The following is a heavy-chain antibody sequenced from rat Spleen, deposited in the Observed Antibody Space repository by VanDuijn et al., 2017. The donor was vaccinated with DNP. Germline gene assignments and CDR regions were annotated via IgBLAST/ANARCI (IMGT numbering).Heavy chain of an antibody. CDR3: ARSDYSDGGYYYGYFDY. CDR1: GFSLTSNT. CDR2: LSSGGST. J-gene: IGHJ2*01. V-gene: IGHV2-6*01. Sequence: QVQLKESGPGLVQPSQTLSLTCTVSGFSLTSNTVSWVRQPPGKGLEWIAALSSGGSTFYNSALKSRLSISRDTSKSQVFLKMNSLQTEDTAMYFCARSDYSDGGYYYGYFDYWGQGVMVTVSS. D-gene: IGHD1-12*02.